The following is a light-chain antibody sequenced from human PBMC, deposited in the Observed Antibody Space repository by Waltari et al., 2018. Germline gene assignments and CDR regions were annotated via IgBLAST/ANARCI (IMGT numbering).Light chain of an antibody. J-gene: IGKJ5*01. CDR1: QSISSY. V-gene: IGKV1-39*01. CDR2: AAS. Sequence: DIQMTQPPSSLPASVVDRVTITCRASQSISSYLNWYQQKPGKAPKLLIYAASSFQSGVPSRFSGSGSGTDFTLTISSLQPEDFATYYCQQSYSTPITFGQGTRLEIK. CDR3: QQSYSTPIT.